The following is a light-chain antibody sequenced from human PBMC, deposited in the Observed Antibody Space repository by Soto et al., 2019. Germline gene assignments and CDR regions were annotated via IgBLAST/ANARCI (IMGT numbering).Light chain of an antibody. V-gene: IGLV3-21*02. CDR2: DDR. CDR1: NIRSKS. J-gene: IGLJ1*01. CDR3: QVWDSSSDHFV. Sequence: SYELTQPPSVSVAPGQTARITCGGHNIRSKSVHWYHQKPGQAPVLVVYDDRDRPSGIPERFSGSNSGNTATLTISRVEAGDEAEYYCQVWDSSSDHFVFGTGTKVTVL.